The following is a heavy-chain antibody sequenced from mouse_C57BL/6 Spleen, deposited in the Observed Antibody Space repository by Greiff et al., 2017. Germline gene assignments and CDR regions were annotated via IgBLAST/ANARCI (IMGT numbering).Heavy chain of an antibody. D-gene: IGHD2-5*01. CDR2: IDPSDSET. CDR1: GYTFTSYW. V-gene: IGHV1-52*01. J-gene: IGHJ3*01. Sequence: QVQLKQPGAELVRPGSSVKLSCKASGYTFTSYWMHWVKQRPIQGLEWIGNIDPSDSETHYNQKFKDKATLTVDKSSSTAYMRLSSLTSEDSAVXYCARDYSNYWFAYWGQGTLVTVSA. CDR3: ARDYSNYWFAY.